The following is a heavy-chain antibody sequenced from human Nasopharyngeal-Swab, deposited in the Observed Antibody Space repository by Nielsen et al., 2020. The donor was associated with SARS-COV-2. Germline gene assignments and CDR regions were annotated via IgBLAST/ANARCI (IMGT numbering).Heavy chain of an antibody. Sequence: SETLSLTCAVYGGSFSAYDWSWIRQPPGKGLEWIGEINHSGNTNYNPSLKSRVTISLDTSKNQFSLKLSSVTAADTAVYYCARAIRITIFGVVASFDYWGQGTLVTVSS. D-gene: IGHD3-3*01. CDR1: GGSFSAYD. CDR2: INHSGNT. V-gene: IGHV4-34*01. CDR3: ARAIRITIFGVVASFDY. J-gene: IGHJ4*02.